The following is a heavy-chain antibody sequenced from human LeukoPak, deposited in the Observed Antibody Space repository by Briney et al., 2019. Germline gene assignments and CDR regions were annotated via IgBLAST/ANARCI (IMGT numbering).Heavy chain of an antibody. J-gene: IGHJ4*02. CDR3: AKDVFLVCGSGSYFDY. V-gene: IGHV3-9*03. CDR1: GFTFDDYA. CDR2: ISWNSGSI. Sequence: PGRSLRLSCAASGFTFDDYAMHWVRQAPGKGLEWVSGISWNSGSIAYADSVKGRFTISRDNAKNSLYLQMNSLRAEDMALYYCAKDVFLVCGSGSYFDYWAREPWSPSPQ. D-gene: IGHD3-10*01.